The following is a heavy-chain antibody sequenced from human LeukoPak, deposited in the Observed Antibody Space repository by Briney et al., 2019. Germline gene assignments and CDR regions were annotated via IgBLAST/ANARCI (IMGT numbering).Heavy chain of an antibody. V-gene: IGHV3-74*01. CDR2: INSDGSST. CDR3: ARDGEWELPGYFDY. Sequence: GGSLRLSCAASGFTFSSYWMHWVRQAPGKGLVWVSRINSDGSSTSYADSVKGRFTISRDNAKNSLYLQMNSLRAEDTAVYYCARDGEWELPGYFDYWGQGTLVTVSS. CDR1: GFTFSSYW. D-gene: IGHD1-26*01. J-gene: IGHJ4*02.